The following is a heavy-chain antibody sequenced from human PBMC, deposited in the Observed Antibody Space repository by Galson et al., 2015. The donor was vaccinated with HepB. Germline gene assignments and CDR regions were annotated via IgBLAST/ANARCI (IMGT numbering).Heavy chain of an antibody. D-gene: IGHD6-13*01. CDR2: INHSGST. J-gene: IGHJ1*01. CDR3: ARYSSSWFRYFQH. Sequence: SETLSLTCAVYGGSFSGYYWSWIRQPPGKGLEWIGEINHSGSTNYNPSLKSRVTISVDTSKNQFSLKLSSVTAADTAVYYCARYSSSWFRYFQHWGQGTLVTVSS. V-gene: IGHV4-34*01. CDR1: GGSFSGYY.